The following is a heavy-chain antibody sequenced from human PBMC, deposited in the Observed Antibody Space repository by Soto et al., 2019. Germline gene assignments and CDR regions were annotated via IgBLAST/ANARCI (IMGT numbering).Heavy chain of an antibody. CDR2: ISYDGRNK. Sequence: PGGSLRLSCVASGFTFSSYAMHWVRQAPGKGLEWVAVISYDGRNKFYLDSVKGRFTISRDNSRDTLFLQLNSLRVEDTAVYYCARDTRAGGDYYYGIDVWGQGTAVTVSS. V-gene: IGHV3-30*04. CDR1: GFTFSSYA. J-gene: IGHJ6*02. D-gene: IGHD2-15*01. CDR3: ARDTRAGGDYYYGIDV.